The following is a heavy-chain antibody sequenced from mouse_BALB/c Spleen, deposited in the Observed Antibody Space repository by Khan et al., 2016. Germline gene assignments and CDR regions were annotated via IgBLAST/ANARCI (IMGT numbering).Heavy chain of an antibody. CDR3: GRYPYYDDTSKDGFAY. V-gene: IGHV1-37*01. J-gene: IGHJ3*01. D-gene: IGHD1-1*01. CDR1: GYSLTGYF. CDR2: INPYNGDT. Sequence: VQLQQSRPELVKPGASVKISCKASGYSLTGYFMNWVKQSHGKSLEWIGRINPYNGDTFYNQKFKGKATLTVDKSSSTAHMDLLSLTSDDSAVYYFGRYPYYDDTSKDGFAYWGQGTLVTVSA.